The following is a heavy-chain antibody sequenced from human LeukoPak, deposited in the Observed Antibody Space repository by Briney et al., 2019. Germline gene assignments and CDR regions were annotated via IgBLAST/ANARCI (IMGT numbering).Heavy chain of an antibody. CDR1: GGSMSNYQ. D-gene: IGHD6-19*01. Sequence: KASETLSLTCTVSGGSMSNYQWTWIRQPAGKGLEYIGRIDTSGSTDYNPSLKRRVSISADTSKNQLSLRLTSVTAADTAVYYCARVFYSSGWDGLDYWGQGTLVTVSS. J-gene: IGHJ4*02. V-gene: IGHV4-4*07. CDR3: ARVFYSSGWDGLDY. CDR2: IDTSGST.